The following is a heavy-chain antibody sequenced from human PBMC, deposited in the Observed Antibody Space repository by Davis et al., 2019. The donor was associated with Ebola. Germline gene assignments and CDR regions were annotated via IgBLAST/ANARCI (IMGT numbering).Heavy chain of an antibody. J-gene: IGHJ6*02. Sequence: GESLKISCAASGFTFSSYSMNWVRQAPGKGLEWVSSISSSSSYIYYADSVKGRFTISRDNAKNSLYLQMNSLRAEDTAVYYCARDTHEQWLVRGLPAYYYYGMDVWGQGTTVTVSS. V-gene: IGHV3-21*01. CDR2: ISSSSSYI. CDR1: GFTFSSYS. D-gene: IGHD6-19*01. CDR3: ARDTHEQWLVRGLPAYYYYGMDV.